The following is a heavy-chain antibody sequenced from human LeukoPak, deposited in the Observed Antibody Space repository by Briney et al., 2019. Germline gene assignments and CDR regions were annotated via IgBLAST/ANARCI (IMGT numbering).Heavy chain of an antibody. CDR2: IYYSGST. Sequence: PSETLSLTCTVSGGSISSYYWSWIRQPPGKGLEWIGYIYYSGSTNYNPPLKSRVTISVDTSKNQFSLKLSSVTAADTAVYYCARDLGWYFDLWGRGTLVTVSS. J-gene: IGHJ2*01. CDR3: ARDLGWYFDL. V-gene: IGHV4-59*01. CDR1: GGSISSYY.